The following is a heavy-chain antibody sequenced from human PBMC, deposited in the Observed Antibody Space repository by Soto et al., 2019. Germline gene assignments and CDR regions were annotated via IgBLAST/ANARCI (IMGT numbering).Heavy chain of an antibody. V-gene: IGHV4-61*01. CDR2: IYYSGST. J-gene: IGHJ4*02. Sequence: SETLSLTCTVSGGSVSSGSYYWSWIRQPPGKGLEWIGYIYYSGSTNYNPSLKSRVTISVDTSKNQFSLKLSSVTAADTAVYYCARVTDTAMVIVDYWGQGTLVTVSS. CDR1: GGSVSSGSYY. D-gene: IGHD5-18*01. CDR3: ARVTDTAMVIVDY.